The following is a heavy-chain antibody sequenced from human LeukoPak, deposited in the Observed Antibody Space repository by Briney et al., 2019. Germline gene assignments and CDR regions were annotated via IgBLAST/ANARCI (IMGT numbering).Heavy chain of an antibody. V-gene: IGHV4-34*01. CDR3: ARGLFGIAAAAPFDY. Sequence: SETLSLTCAVYGGSFSGYYWSWIRQPPGKGLEWIGEINHSGSTNYNPSLKSRVTISVDTSKNQFSLELSSVTAADTAVYYCARGLFGIAAAAPFDYWGQGTLVTVSS. J-gene: IGHJ4*02. D-gene: IGHD6-13*01. CDR2: INHSGST. CDR1: GGSFSGYY.